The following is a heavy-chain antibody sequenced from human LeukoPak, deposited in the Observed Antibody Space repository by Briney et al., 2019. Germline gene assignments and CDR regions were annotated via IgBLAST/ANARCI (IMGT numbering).Heavy chain of an antibody. V-gene: IGHV3-53*01. J-gene: IGHJ4*02. CDR1: GFTVGSSF. CDR2: IFSDGTT. D-gene: IGHD3-9*01. CDR3: ARAHDILTGYYNFDY. Sequence: GGSLRLSCAASGFTVGSSFMTWVRQAPGKGLEWVSVIFSDGTTYYTDSVKGRFTISRDNSKNTLYLQLNSLRAEDTAVYYCARAHDILTGYYNFDYWGQGTLVTVSS.